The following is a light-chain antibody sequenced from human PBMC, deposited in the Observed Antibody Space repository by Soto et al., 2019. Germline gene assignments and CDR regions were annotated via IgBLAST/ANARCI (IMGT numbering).Light chain of an antibody. V-gene: IGKV3-11*01. J-gene: IGKJ2*02. Sequence: EIVLTQSPATLSLSPGERATLSCRASQSVSSYLAWYQQKPGQAPRLLIYDSSNRAPGIPPRFSGSGSGTDFTLTISSLEPEDCAVYYCQQRSNWHRTFGQGTKLEIK. CDR1: QSVSSY. CDR2: DSS. CDR3: QQRSNWHRT.